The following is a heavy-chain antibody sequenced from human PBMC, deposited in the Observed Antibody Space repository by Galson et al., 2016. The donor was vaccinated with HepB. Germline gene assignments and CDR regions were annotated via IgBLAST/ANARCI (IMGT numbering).Heavy chain of an antibody. Sequence: SVKVSCKASGGTFSDYTINWVRQAPGQGLEWMGGIIPILGTANYAQKFEGRVTITADESTNTANMELSSLRSEDTAVYYCARVLFMVRGIIISADYHGMDVWGQGTTVTVSS. CDR2: IIPILGTA. CDR1: GGTFSDYT. V-gene: IGHV1-69*13. D-gene: IGHD3-10*01. J-gene: IGHJ6*02. CDR3: ARVLFMVRGIIISADYHGMDV.